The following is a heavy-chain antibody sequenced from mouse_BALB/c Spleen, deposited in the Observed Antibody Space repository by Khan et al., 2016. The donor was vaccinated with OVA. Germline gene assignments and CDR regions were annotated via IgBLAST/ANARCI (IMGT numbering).Heavy chain of an antibody. J-gene: IGHJ3*01. CDR1: GYSITSDYA. D-gene: IGHD4-1*01. CDR2: ISYSGGT. Sequence: VQLQQSGPGLVKPSQSLSLTCTVTGYSITSDYAWNWIRQFPGNKLEWMGYISYSGGTSYNPYLKSRTSITRDPSKNQFFLHLNSVTTEDTATYYCARRTGTWFAYWGQGTLVTVSA. CDR3: ARRTGTWFAY. V-gene: IGHV3-2*02.